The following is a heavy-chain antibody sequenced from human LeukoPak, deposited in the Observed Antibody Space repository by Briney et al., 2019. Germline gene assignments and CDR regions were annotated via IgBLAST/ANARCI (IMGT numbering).Heavy chain of an antibody. V-gene: IGHV1-8*03. Sequence: ASVKVSCKASGYTFTSYDINWVRQATGQGLEWMGWMNPNSGNAGYAQKFQGRVTITRNTSISTAYMELSSLRSEDTAVYYCARGLMRKITIFGVVTQYYYSCMDVWGKASTVNVYS. CDR1: GYTFTSYD. D-gene: IGHD3-3*01. J-gene: IGHJ6*03. CDR3: ARGLMRKITIFGVVTQYYYSCMDV. CDR2: MNPNSGNA.